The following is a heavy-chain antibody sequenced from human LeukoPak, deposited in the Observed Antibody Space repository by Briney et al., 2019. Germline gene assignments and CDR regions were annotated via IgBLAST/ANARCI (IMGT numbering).Heavy chain of an antibody. CDR2: INHSGST. D-gene: IGHD6-25*01. Sequence: SETLSLTCTVSGGSISSYYWSWIRQPPGKGLEWIGEINHSGSTNYNPSLKSRVTISVDTSKNQFSLKLSSVTAADTAVYYCARRGIAAHYYYYMDVWGKGTTVTISS. V-gene: IGHV4-34*01. J-gene: IGHJ6*03. CDR3: ARRGIAAHYYYYMDV. CDR1: GGSISSYY.